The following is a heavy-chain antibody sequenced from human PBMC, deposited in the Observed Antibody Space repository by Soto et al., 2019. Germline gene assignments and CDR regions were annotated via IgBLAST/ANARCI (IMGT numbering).Heavy chain of an antibody. CDR1: GFTFSSYS. CDR3: ARDLVGANNNYGMDV. Sequence: EVQLVESGGGLVKPGGSLRLSCAASGFTFSSYSMNWVRQAPGKGLEWVSSISSSSSYIYYADSVKGRFTISRDNAKNSLYLQMNSLRAEDTAVYYCARDLVGANNNYGMDVWGQGTTVTVSS. D-gene: IGHD1-26*01. V-gene: IGHV3-21*01. J-gene: IGHJ6*02. CDR2: ISSSSSYI.